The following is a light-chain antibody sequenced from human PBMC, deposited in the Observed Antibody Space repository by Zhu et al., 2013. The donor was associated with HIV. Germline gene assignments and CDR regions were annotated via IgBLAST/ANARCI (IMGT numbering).Light chain of an antibody. CDR2: EVT. J-gene: IGLJ1*01. CDR1: SSDIGGYNY. V-gene: IGLV2-14*01. CDR3: SSYAGNNNYV. Sequence: QSALTQPASVSGSPGQSITISCTGTSSDIGGYNYVSWYQQYPGKAPKLMIFEVTNRPSGVSNRFSGSKSGNVASLTVSGLQAEDEADYYCSSYAGNNNYVFGSGTKVTVL.